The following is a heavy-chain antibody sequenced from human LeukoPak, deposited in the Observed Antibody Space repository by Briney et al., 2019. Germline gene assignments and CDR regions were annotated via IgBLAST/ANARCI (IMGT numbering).Heavy chain of an antibody. CDR1: GFTFSSYA. J-gene: IGHJ4*02. D-gene: IGHD6-13*01. CDR3: ARVFSSSCLDY. CDR2: ISYDGSNK. V-gene: IGHV3-30*01. Sequence: PGGSLRLSCAASGFTFSSYAMHWVRQAPGKGLEWVAVISYDGSNKYDADSVKGRFTISRDNSKSTLYLQMNSLRAEDTAVYYCARVFSSSCLDYWGQGTLVTVSS.